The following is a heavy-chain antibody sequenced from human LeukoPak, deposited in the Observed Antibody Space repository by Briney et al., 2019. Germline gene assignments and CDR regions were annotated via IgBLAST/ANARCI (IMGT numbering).Heavy chain of an antibody. Sequence: GGSLRLSCAASGFTFSSYGMHWVRQAPGKGLEWVAVIWYDGSNKYYADSVKGRFTISRDNSKNTLYLQMNSLRAEDTAVYYCANDRRSYDYEPEAYFYYWGQGTLVTVSS. V-gene: IGHV3-33*06. D-gene: IGHD5-12*01. CDR3: ANDRRSYDYEPEAYFYY. CDR2: IWYDGSNK. CDR1: GFTFSSYG. J-gene: IGHJ4*02.